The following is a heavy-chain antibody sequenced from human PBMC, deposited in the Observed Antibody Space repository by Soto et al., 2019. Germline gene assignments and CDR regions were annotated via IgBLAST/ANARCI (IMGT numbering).Heavy chain of an antibody. J-gene: IGHJ4*02. CDR3: ARDLSYGSLDY. CDR2: IWHDGSRT. CDR1: GFTFNNYG. D-gene: IGHD6-13*01. Sequence: QLHLVESGGGEVQPGRSLRLSCVGSGFTFNNYGMHWVRQAPGKGLEWVAAIWHDGSRTIYADTVKGRSTISRDDAKNTVFLQMNSLGVEDTAVYYCARDLSYGSLDYRGQGTLVTVSS. V-gene: IGHV3-33*01.